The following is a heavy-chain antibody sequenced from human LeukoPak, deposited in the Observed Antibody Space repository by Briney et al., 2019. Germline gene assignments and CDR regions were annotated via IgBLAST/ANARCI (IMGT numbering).Heavy chain of an antibody. CDR3: ARTPTNYYDSSGYYGVTY. CDR1: GGSISSSSYY. CDR2: IYYSGST. D-gene: IGHD3-22*01. V-gene: IGHV4-39*01. J-gene: IGHJ4*02. Sequence: SETLSLTCTVSGGSISSSSYYWGWIRQPPGKGLEWIGSIYYSGSTYYNPSLKSRVTISVDTSKNQFSLKLSSVTAAGTAVYYCARTPTNYYDSSGYYGVTYWGQGTLVTVSS.